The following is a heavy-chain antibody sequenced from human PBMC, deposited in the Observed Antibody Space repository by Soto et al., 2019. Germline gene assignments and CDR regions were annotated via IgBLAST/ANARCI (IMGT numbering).Heavy chain of an antibody. CDR1: GFTFSSYS. J-gene: IGHJ4*02. CDR2: ISSSSSTI. V-gene: IGHV3-48*02. CDR3: ARDKGIEDDSSGYFPHY. Sequence: EVQLVESGGGLVQPGGSLRLSCAASGFTFSSYSMNWVRQAPGKGLEWVSYISSSSSTIYYADSVKGRFTISRDNAKNSLYLQMNSLRDEDTAVYYCARDKGIEDDSSGYFPHYWGQGTLVTVSS. D-gene: IGHD3-22*01.